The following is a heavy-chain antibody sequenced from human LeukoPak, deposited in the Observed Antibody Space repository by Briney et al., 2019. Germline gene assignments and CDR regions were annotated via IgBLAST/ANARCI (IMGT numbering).Heavy chain of an antibody. D-gene: IGHD3-22*01. CDR1: GFTVSSNS. Sequence: GGSLRLSCTVSGFTVSSNSMSWVRQAPGKGLEWVSFIYSDNTHYSDSVKGRFTISRDNSKNTLYLQMNSLRPEDMAVYYCAKDHLGITMLVGIDYWGQGTLVTVSS. V-gene: IGHV3-66*03. CDR2: IYSDNT. J-gene: IGHJ4*02. CDR3: AKDHLGITMLVGIDY.